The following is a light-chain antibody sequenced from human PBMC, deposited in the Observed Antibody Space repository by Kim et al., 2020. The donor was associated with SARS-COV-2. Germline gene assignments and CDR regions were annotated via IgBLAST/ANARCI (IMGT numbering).Light chain of an antibody. CDR2: GNN. V-gene: IGLV1-40*01. Sequence: GVTISCTGSRSNIGTPYDVHWYQYIPGTAPKLLIHGNNNRPSGVPDRFSGSKSGTSASLAITGLQSEDEAVYYCQSYDTSLSGLVFGGGTKVTVL. J-gene: IGLJ3*02. CDR1: RSNIGTPYD. CDR3: QSYDTSLSGLV.